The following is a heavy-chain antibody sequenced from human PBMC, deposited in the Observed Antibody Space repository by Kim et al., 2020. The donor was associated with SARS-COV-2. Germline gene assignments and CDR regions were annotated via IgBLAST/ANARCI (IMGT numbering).Heavy chain of an antibody. CDR2: IYYSGST. CDR3: ARGQIGYPFDY. D-gene: IGHD5-18*01. CDR1: GGSISSSSYY. J-gene: IGHJ4*02. Sequence: SETLSLTCTVSGGSISSSSYYWGWIRQPPGKGLEWIGSIYYSGSTYYNPSLKSLVTISVDTSKNQFSLKLSSVTAADTAVYYCARGQIGYPFDYWGQGTLVTVSS. V-gene: IGHV4-39*07.